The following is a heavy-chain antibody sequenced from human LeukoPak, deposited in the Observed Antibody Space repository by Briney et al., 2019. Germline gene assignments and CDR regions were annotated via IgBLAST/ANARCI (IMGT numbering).Heavy chain of an antibody. Sequence: PSETLSLTCTVSGGSISSGDYYWSWIRQPPGKGLEWIGYIYYGGSTYYNPSLKSRVTISVDTSKNQFSLKLSSVTAADTAVYYCARGIVVVTALDYWGQGTLVTVSS. J-gene: IGHJ4*02. CDR2: IYYGGST. CDR3: ARGIVVVTALDY. D-gene: IGHD2-21*02. V-gene: IGHV4-30-4*01. CDR1: GGSISSGDYY.